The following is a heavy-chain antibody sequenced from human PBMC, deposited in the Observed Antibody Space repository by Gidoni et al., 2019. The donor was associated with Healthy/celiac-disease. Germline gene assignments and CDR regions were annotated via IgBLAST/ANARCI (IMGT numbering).Heavy chain of an antibody. V-gene: IGHV4-31*03. J-gene: IGHJ6*02. CDR2: IYYSGST. D-gene: IGHD3-10*01. CDR1: GGSISSGGYY. Sequence: QVQLQESGPGLVKPSQPLSLTCPVSGGSISSGGYYWSWIRQHPGKGLEWIGYIYYSGSTYYNPSLKSRVTISVDTSKNQFSLKLSSVTAADTAVYYCARDYGSGEYYYYGMDVWGQGTTVTVSS. CDR3: ARDYGSGEYYYYGMDV.